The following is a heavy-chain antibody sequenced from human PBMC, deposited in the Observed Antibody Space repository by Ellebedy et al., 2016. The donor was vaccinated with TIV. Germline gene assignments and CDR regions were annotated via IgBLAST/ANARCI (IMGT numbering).Heavy chain of an antibody. CDR3: ATTYCSGGRCRFDY. Sequence: GGSLRLSXGASGFTFSSYSMNWVRQAPGKGLEWVSYITSGSTTICYADSVKGRFTISRDNAKNSLFLQMNSLRAEDTAVYYCATTYCSGGRCRFDYWGQGTLVTVSS. D-gene: IGHD2-15*01. J-gene: IGHJ4*02. CDR1: GFTFSSYS. CDR2: ITSGSTTI. V-gene: IGHV3-48*01.